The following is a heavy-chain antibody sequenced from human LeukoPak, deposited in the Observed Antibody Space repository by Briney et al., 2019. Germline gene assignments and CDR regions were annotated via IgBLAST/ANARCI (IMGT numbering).Heavy chain of an antibody. D-gene: IGHD3-22*01. CDR2: ISGSGGST. J-gene: IGHJ6*04. CDR1: GFTFSSYG. V-gene: IGHV3-23*01. CDR3: AKERGYYDSSGYYCGAVLDV. Sequence: GGSLRLSCAASGFTFSSYGMSWVRQAPGKGLEWVSAISGSGGSTYYADSVKGRFTISRDNAKNSLYLQMNSLRAEDTALYYCAKERGYYDSSGYYCGAVLDVWGKGTTVTISS.